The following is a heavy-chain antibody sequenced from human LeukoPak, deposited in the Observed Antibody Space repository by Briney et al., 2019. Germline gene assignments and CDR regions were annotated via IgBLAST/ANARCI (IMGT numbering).Heavy chain of an antibody. V-gene: IGHV4-39*07. Sequence: PSETLSLTCTVSGGSISSSSYYWGWIRQPPGKGLEWIGSIYYSGSTYYNPSLKSRVTISVDTSKNQFSLKLSSVTAADTAVYYCARGGSDSSSDYWGQGTLVTVSS. CDR2: IYYSGST. J-gene: IGHJ4*02. D-gene: IGHD6-13*01. CDR1: GGSISSSSYY. CDR3: ARGGSDSSSDY.